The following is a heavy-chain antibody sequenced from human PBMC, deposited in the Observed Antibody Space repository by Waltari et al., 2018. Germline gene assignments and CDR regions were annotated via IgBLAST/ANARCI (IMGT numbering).Heavy chain of an antibody. CDR2: IYPGDSDT. CDR3: ARAPWLVREGYYYGMDV. V-gene: IGHV5-51*03. CDR1: GYSFTSYW. J-gene: IGHJ6*02. D-gene: IGHD6-19*01. Sequence: EVQLVQSGAEVKKPGESLKISCKGSGYSFTSYWIGWVRQMPGKGLEWMGIIYPGDSDTRYSPSFQGQVTISADKSISTAYLQWSSLKASDTAMYYCARAPWLVREGYYYGMDVWGQGTTVTVSS.